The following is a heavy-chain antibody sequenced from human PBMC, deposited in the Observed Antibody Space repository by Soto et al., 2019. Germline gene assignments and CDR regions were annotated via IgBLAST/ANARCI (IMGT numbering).Heavy chain of an antibody. CDR1: GYTFTSYG. Sequence: AAVKVSCKASGYTFTSYGISWVRQAPGQGLEWMGWISAYNGNTNYAQKLQGRVTMTTDTSTSTAYMELRSLRSDDTAVYYCARDDSGGRRYYFYGLDVWGQGTTGT. V-gene: IGHV1-18*01. J-gene: IGHJ6*01. D-gene: IGHD1-26*01. CDR3: ARDDSGGRRYYFYGLDV. CDR2: ISAYNGNT.